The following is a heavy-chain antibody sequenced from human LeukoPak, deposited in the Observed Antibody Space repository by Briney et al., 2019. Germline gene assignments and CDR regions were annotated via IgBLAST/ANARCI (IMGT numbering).Heavy chain of an antibody. V-gene: IGHV4-30-2*01. D-gene: IGHD3-9*01. CDR1: GGSISSGGYS. CDR2: IYHSGST. J-gene: IGHJ5*02. CDR3: AREVYDILTGYWFDP. Sequence: PSQTLSLTCAVSGGSISSGGYSWSWIRQPPGKGLEWIGYIYHSGSTYYNPSLKSRVTISVDTSKNQFSLKLSSVTAADTAVYYCAREVYDILTGYWFDPWGQGTLVTVSS.